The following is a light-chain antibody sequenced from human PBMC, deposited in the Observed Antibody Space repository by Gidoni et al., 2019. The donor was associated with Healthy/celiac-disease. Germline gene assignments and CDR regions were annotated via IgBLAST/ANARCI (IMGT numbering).Light chain of an antibody. Sequence: EIVLTQFPGTLSLSPGERATLSCRASQSVSSNYLAWYQQKPGQAPRLLIYGASSRATGIPDRISGSGSGTDFTLTISRLEPEDFAVYYCQQYGSSPDTFGQXTKVEIK. CDR2: GAS. V-gene: IGKV3-20*01. CDR1: QSVSSNY. J-gene: IGKJ1*01. CDR3: QQYGSSPDT.